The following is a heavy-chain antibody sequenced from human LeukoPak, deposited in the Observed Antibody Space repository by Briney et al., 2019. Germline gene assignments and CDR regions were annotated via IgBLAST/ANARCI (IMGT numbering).Heavy chain of an antibody. CDR3: ARGDSSSSFDY. CDR2: IYYSGST. CDR1: GGSISSYY. J-gene: IGHJ4*02. V-gene: IGHV4-59*01. Sequence: PSETLSLTCTVSGGSISSYYWSWIRQPPGKGLEWIGYIYYSGSTNYNPSLKSRVTISVDTSKNQFSLKLSSVTAADTAVYYCARGDSSSSFDYWGQGTLATVSS. D-gene: IGHD6-6*01.